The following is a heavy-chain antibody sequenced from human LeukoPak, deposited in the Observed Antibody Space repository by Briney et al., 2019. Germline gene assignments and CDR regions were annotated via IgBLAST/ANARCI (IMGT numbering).Heavy chain of an antibody. V-gene: IGHV3-7*01. D-gene: IGHD3-16*01. CDR2: IKQDGSEK. Sequence: GGSLRLSCAASGFAFSSHWMSYVRQPPGKGLEWVANIKQDGSEKYYVDSVKGRFTISRDNAKTSLYLQMNRLRAEDTAMYYCARVRGGFFNAFDVWGQGTMVTVSS. CDR1: GFAFSSHW. J-gene: IGHJ3*01. CDR3: ARVRGGFFNAFDV.